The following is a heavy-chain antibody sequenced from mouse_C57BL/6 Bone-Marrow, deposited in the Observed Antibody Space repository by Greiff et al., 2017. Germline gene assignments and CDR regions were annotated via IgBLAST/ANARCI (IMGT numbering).Heavy chain of an antibody. CDR1: GYTFTSYG. J-gene: IGHJ1*03. CDR2: IYPRSGNT. Sequence: VQLQQSGAELARPGASVKLSCKASGYTFTSYGISWVKQRTGQGLEWIGEIYPRSGNTYYNEKFKGKATLTADKSSSTAYMELRSLTSEDSAVYFCARLGLTGDWYFDVWGTGTTVTGSS. D-gene: IGHD3-3*01. CDR3: ARLGLTGDWYFDV. V-gene: IGHV1-81*01.